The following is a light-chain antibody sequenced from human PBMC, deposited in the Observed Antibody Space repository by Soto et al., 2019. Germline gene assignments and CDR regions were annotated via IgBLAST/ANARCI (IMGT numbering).Light chain of an antibody. J-gene: IGLJ2*01. CDR1: SSDVGGYNY. CDR2: DVS. Sequence: QSVLTQPASVSGSPGQSITISCTGTSSDVGGYNYVSWYQQHPGKAPKFMIYDVSNRPSGVSNRFSGSKSGNTASLTISGLQPEDEADYYCSSYTSSSTLGVFGGGTKLTVL. V-gene: IGLV2-14*01. CDR3: SSYTSSSTLGV.